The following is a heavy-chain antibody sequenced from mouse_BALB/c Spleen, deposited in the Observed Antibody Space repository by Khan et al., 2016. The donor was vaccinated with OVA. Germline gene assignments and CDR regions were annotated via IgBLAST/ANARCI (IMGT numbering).Heavy chain of an antibody. V-gene: IGHV2-9*02. CDR2: IWACGNT. CDR3: ARLGDL. D-gene: IGHD3-1*01. Sequence: QVQLKESGPGLVAPSQSLSITCTVSGFALTSDGVHWVRQPPGKGLEWLGAIWACGNTNYNSALMSKLTISKANSKIRIFLKMDSLQTDDTAMYSCARLGDLWGQGTTLTVSA. CDR1: GFALTSDG. J-gene: IGHJ2*01.